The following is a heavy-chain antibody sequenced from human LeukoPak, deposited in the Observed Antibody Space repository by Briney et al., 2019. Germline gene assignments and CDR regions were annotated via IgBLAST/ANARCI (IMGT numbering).Heavy chain of an antibody. CDR3: ARGSQYYYYYYMDV. CDR2: ISYDGSDK. J-gene: IGHJ6*03. CDR1: GFTFDNYG. V-gene: IGHV3-30*03. Sequence: GGSLRLSCAASGFTFDNYGMHWVRQAPGKGLEWVAIISYDGSDKYYADSVKGRFTISRDNSKNTLYLQMNSLRAEDTAVYYCARGSQYYYYYYMDVWGKGTTVTVSS.